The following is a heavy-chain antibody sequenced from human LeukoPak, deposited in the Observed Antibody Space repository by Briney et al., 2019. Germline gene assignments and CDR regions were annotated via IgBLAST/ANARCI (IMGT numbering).Heavy chain of an antibody. CDR3: ARSGEIYYYDSSPFDY. CDR2: IKQDGSEK. CDR1: GFTFSSYW. Sequence: GGSLRLSCAASGFTFSSYWMSWVRQAPGKGLEWVANIKQDGSEKYYVDSVKGRFTISRDNAKNSLYLQMNSLRAEDTAVYYCARSGEIYYYDSSPFDYWGQGTLVTVSS. D-gene: IGHD3-22*01. V-gene: IGHV3-7*01. J-gene: IGHJ4*02.